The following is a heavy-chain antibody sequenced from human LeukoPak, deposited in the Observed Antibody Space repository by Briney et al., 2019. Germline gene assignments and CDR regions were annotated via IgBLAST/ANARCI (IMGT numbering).Heavy chain of an antibody. J-gene: IGHJ5*02. D-gene: IGHD1-1*01. Sequence: GGSLRLSCAASGFTFSSYWMSWVRQAPGQGLEWVGLIRSKGYGETTEYAASVSGRFIISRDNSKSIVYLQMNSLKTEDTAVYYCTRIWNNWFDPWGQGTLVTVSS. CDR3: TRIWNNWFDP. CDR1: GFTFSSYW. CDR2: IRSKGYGETT. V-gene: IGHV3-49*04.